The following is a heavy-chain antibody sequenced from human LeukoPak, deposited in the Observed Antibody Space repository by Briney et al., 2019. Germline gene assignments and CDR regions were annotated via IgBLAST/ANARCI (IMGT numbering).Heavy chain of an antibody. J-gene: IGHJ4*02. CDR3: ATSLRGGRIAAAGSYFDY. CDR2: MNPNSGNT. Sequence: GASVKVSCKASGYTLTDYYLHWVRQAPGQGLEWRGWMNPNSGNTGYAQKFQGRVTMTEDTSTDTAYMELSSLRSEDTAVYYCATSLRGGRIAAAGSYFDYWGQGTLVTVSS. CDR1: GYTLTDYY. V-gene: IGHV1-8*02. D-gene: IGHD6-13*01.